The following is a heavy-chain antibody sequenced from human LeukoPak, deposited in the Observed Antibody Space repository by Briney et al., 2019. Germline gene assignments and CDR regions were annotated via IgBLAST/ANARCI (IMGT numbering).Heavy chain of an antibody. V-gene: IGHV4-59*12. CDR2: IYYSGST. J-gene: IGHJ6*03. D-gene: IGHD3-22*01. CDR3: ARVGVVVQYYFKQHYMDV. Sequence: SETLSLTCTVSGGSISSYYWSWIRQPPGKGLEWIGYIYYSGSTYYNPSLKSRVTISVDTSKNQFSLKLSSVTAADTAVYYCARVGVVVQYYFKQHYMDVWGKGTAVTVSS. CDR1: GGSISSYY.